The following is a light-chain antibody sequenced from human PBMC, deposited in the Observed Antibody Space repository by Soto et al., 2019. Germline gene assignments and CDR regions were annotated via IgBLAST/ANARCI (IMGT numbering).Light chain of an antibody. J-gene: IGKJ1*01. Sequence: EIVLTQSPGTLSLSPGERDTLSCRASQSVSRSYLAWYQQKPGQAPRLLIYGASSRATGIPDRFSGSGSGTDFTLTISRLEPEDFAVYYCQQYGSSPPTFGQGTKVDIK. CDR2: GAS. V-gene: IGKV3-20*01. CDR1: QSVSRSY. CDR3: QQYGSSPPT.